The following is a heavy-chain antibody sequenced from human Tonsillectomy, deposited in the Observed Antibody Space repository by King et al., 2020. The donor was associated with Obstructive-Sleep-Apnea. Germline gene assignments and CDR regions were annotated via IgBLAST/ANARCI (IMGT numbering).Heavy chain of an antibody. CDR2: ISYDVINK. CDR3: AKVGNSGYDYYAFDI. V-gene: IGHV3-30*18. CDR1: GFTFSNYG. Sequence: VQLVESGGGVVQPGRSLRLSCAASGFTFSNYGMHWVRQAPAKGLEWVAFISYDVINKYYAESVKGRFTISRDNPKNTLYLQMNSLRTEDTAVYYCAKVGNSGYDYYAFDIWGQGTMVTVSS. D-gene: IGHD5-12*01. J-gene: IGHJ3*02.